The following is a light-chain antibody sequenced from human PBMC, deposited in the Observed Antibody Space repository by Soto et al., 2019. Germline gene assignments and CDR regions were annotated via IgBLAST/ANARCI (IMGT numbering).Light chain of an antibody. V-gene: IGKV1-6*01. Sequence: AIQRTQSPSSLSTSVGDRVTITCRASQGIRNDLGWYQQKPGKAPKLLIYAASSLQSGVPSRFSGSGSGTDFTLTISSLQPEDFATYYCLQDYNYPYTFGQGTKLEIK. CDR2: AAS. J-gene: IGKJ2*01. CDR3: LQDYNYPYT. CDR1: QGIRND.